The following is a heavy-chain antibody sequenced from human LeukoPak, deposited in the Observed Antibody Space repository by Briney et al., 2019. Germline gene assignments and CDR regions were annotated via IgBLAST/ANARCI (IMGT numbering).Heavy chain of an antibody. Sequence: GGSLRLFCAASGFTFSSYAMHWVRQAPGKGLEWVAVISYDGSNKYYADSVKGRFTISRDNSKNTLYLQMNSLKTEDTAVYYCTTEVLRFLEWSLPWGQGTLVTVSS. CDR3: TTEVLRFLEWSLP. CDR1: GFTFSSYA. J-gene: IGHJ5*02. CDR2: ISYDGSNK. D-gene: IGHD3-3*01. V-gene: IGHV3-30-3*01.